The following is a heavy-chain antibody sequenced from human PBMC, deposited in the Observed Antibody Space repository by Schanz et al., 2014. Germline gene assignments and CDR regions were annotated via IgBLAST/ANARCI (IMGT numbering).Heavy chain of an antibody. D-gene: IGHD3-10*01. CDR2: ISGSGGST. CDR3: PADLRFGAVWGVW. J-gene: IGHJ4*02. V-gene: IGHV3-23*04. Sequence: VQLVESGGGLVQPGGSLRLSCTASGFTFSSYAMSWVRQAPGKGLEWVSAISGSGGSTYYADSVKGRFTISRDNSKNTLFLQMNSLQTEDTPVYYCPADLRFGAVWGVWWGQGTLVTVSS. CDR1: GFTFSSYA.